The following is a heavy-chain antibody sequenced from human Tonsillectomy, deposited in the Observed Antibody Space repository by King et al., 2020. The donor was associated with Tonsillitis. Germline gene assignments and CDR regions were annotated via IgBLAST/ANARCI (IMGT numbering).Heavy chain of an antibody. V-gene: IGHV4-30-2*01. CDR2: IYHSGST. CDR1: GGSGSSGDYS. CDR3: ARLILAIGETHDVFDV. D-gene: IGHD5-12*01. J-gene: IGHJ3*01. Sequence: QLQESGSGLVKPSQTLSLTCAVSGGSGSSGDYSWSWIRQPPGKGLEWIVYIYHSGSTYYNPSLNSRVTISVDSSKNQFSLRLKSVTAADTAVYYCARLILAIGETHDVFDVWGQGTVVTVSS.